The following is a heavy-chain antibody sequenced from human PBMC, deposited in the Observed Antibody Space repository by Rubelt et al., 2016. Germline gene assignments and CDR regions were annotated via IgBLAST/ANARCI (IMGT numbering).Heavy chain of an antibody. Sequence: EVQLVESGGGLVQPGGSLRLSCAASGFTLSTYSMNWVRQAPGKGLEWVSGIYSGGSTFFADSVKGRFTIARDISKNTVYLQMNTLRVEDTAVYYCAREAVDTTMVTEEYFEYWGQGTLVTVSS. V-gene: IGHV3-66*02. J-gene: IGHJ4*02. CDR1: GFTLSTYS. D-gene: IGHD5-18*01. CDR3: AREAVDTTMVTEEYFEY. CDR2: IYSGGST.